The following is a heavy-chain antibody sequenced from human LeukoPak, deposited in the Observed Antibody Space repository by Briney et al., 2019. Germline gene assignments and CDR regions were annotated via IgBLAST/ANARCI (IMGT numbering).Heavy chain of an antibody. CDR1: GFTFSTYA. CDR3: AKDYSTIPAAANPLFDY. Sequence: GGSLRLSCAASGFTFSTYAMSWVRQAPRRGLEWVSSIIDSGGATYYADSVKGRFTISRDNSKNTLYLQMHSLRADDTAVYYCAKDYSTIPAAANPLFDYWGQGVLVTVSS. CDR2: IIDSGGAT. D-gene: IGHD6-13*01. J-gene: IGHJ4*02. V-gene: IGHV3-23*01.